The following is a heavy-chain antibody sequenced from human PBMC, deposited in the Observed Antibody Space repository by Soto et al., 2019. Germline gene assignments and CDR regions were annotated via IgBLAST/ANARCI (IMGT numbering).Heavy chain of an antibody. CDR1: GGSVSSGNYY. CDR2: FYYTGSI. D-gene: IGHD2-8*01. CDR3: ARSMFYSEDTNYSPFEY. J-gene: IGHJ4*02. V-gene: IGHV4-61*01. Sequence: QVQLQESGPGLVKPSETLSLTCTVSGGSVSSGNYYWSWIRQPPGKGLEWIGYFYYTGSITYNPSLKSQVTIFIDASKNQFSLRLSSVTAADTAVYYCARSMFYSEDTNYSPFEYWGQGTLVTASS.